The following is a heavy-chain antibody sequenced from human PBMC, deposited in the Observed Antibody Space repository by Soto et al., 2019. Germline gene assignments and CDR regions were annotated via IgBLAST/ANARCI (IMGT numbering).Heavy chain of an antibody. Sequence: SETLSLTCAVYGGSFSGYYWSWIRQPPGKGLEWIGEINHSGSTNYNPSLKSRVTISVDTSKNQFSLKLSSVTAADTAVYYCARAGGLLWFGETNYYYGMDVWGQGTTVTVSS. CDR3: ARAGGLLWFGETNYYYGMDV. J-gene: IGHJ6*02. CDR1: GGSFSGYY. V-gene: IGHV4-34*01. CDR2: INHSGST. D-gene: IGHD3-10*01.